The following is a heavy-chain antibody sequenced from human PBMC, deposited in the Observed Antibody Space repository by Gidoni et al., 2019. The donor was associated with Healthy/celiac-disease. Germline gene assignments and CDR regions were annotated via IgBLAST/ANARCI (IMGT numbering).Heavy chain of an antibody. Sequence: EVQLVESGGGLVKPGGSLRLSCAASGFTFSNAWMSWVRQAPGKGLEWVCRIKSKTDGGTTDYAAPVKGRFTISRDDSKNTLYLQMNSLKTEDTAVYYCTTDLGSGSDYWGQGTLVTVSS. CDR3: TTDLGSGSDY. J-gene: IGHJ4*02. D-gene: IGHD6-25*01. CDR2: IKSKTDGGTT. CDR1: GFTFSNAW. V-gene: IGHV3-15*01.